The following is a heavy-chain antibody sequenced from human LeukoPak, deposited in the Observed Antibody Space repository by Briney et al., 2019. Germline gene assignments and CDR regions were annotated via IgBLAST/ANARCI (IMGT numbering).Heavy chain of an antibody. CDR1: GFTFSSYA. Sequence: GRSLRLSCAASGFTFSSYAMHWVRQAPGKGLEWVAVISYDGSNKYYADSVKGRFTISRDNSKNTLYLQMNSLRADDTAVYYCARVRGSCPDYWGQGTLVTVSS. CDR2: ISYDGSNK. D-gene: IGHD2-15*01. CDR3: ARVRGSCPDY. J-gene: IGHJ4*02. V-gene: IGHV3-30-3*01.